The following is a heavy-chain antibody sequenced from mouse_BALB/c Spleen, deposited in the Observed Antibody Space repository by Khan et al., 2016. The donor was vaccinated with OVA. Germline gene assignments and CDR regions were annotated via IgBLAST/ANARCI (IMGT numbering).Heavy chain of an antibody. CDR3: ARKNYYGYAVDY. CDR2: NSYSGST. CDR1: GYSITTNYA. D-gene: IGHD1-1*01. J-gene: IGHJ4*01. V-gene: IGHV3-2*02. Sequence: EVELVESGPGLVKPSQSLSLTCTVTGYSITTNYAWDWIRQFPGNKLGLMAFNSYSGSTSYNPSLKSRISITRDTSKNQFFLQLNSVTTEDTATYYCARKNYYGYAVDYWGQGTSVTVSS.